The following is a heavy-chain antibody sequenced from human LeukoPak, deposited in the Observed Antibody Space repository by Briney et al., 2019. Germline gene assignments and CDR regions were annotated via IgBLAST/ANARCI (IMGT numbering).Heavy chain of an antibody. CDR3: ARELTGLTDYMDV. V-gene: IGHV3-7*01. CDR1: GFTFSSYW. J-gene: IGHJ6*03. CDR2: IKQDGSEK. D-gene: IGHD1-20*01. Sequence: GGSLRLSCAASGFTFSSYWMSWVRQAPGEGLEWVANIKQDGSEKYYVDSVKGRFTISRDNAKNSLYLQMNSLRAEDTAVYYCARELTGLTDYMDVWGKGTTVTVSS.